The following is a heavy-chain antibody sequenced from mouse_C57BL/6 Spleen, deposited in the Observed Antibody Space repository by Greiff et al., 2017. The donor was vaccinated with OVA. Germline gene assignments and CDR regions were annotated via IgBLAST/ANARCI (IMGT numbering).Heavy chain of an antibody. V-gene: IGHV1-50*01. CDR2: IDPSDSYT. CDR3: ARRQLRRGDY. J-gene: IGHJ2*01. Sequence: QVQLQQPGAELVKPGASVKLSCKASGYTFTSYWMQWVKQRPGQCLEWIGEIDPSDSYTNSNQKFKGKATLTVDTSSSTAYMQLSSLTSEDSAVYYCARRQLRRGDYWGQGTTLTVSS. CDR1: GYTFTSYW. D-gene: IGHD3-2*02.